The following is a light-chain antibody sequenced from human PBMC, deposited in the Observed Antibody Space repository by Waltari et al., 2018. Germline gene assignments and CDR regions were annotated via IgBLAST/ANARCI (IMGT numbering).Light chain of an antibody. J-gene: IGLJ2*01. CDR1: NLGEKS. Sequence: SYELTQPPSVSVSPGQTVTITCSGDNLGEKSASWNQYMPGQPPVLVIYQDTKRPSGIPGRFAGSNAGNTATLTISGARPRDEADYYCQVWHINAGVFGGGTKLTVL. V-gene: IGLV3-1*01. CDR2: QDT. CDR3: QVWHINAGV.